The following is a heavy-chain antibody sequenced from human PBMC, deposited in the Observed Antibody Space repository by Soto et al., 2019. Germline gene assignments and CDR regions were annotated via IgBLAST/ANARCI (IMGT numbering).Heavy chain of an antibody. J-gene: IGHJ5*02. CDR3: ARDRSSSWSHAGWCDP. V-gene: IGHV4-31*03. CDR2: IFYSGRT. D-gene: IGHD6-13*01. CDR1: GGSISSGGYY. Sequence: QVQLQESGPGLVKPSQTLSLTCTVSGGSISSGGYYWSWIRQHPGKGLEWIGYIFYSGRTYYNPSLKSRVTIAVDTSKSQFSRKLGSVAAADTAVYYCARDRSSSWSHAGWCDPWGQGTLVTVST.